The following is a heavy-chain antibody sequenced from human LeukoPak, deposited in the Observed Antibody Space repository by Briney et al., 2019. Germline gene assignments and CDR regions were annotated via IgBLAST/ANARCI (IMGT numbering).Heavy chain of an antibody. CDR3: ARDVSGEVFSPGYYFDY. Sequence: GGSLRLSCAASGFTFSSYSMNWVRQAPGKGLEWVSYISSSSSTIYYADSVKGRFTISRDNAKNSLYLQMNSLRAEDTAVYYCARDVSGEVFSPGYYFDYWGQGTLVTVSS. CDR2: ISSSSSTI. CDR1: GFTFSSYS. J-gene: IGHJ4*02. V-gene: IGHV3-48*01. D-gene: IGHD3-10*01.